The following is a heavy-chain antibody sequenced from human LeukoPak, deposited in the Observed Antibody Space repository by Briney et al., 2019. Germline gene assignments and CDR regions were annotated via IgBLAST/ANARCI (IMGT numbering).Heavy chain of an antibody. Sequence: PGGSLRLSCAASGFTFSSYEMNWVRQAPGKGLEWVSYISSSGNTIYYADSVKGRFTISRDNAKNSLYLQMNSLRAEDTALYYCAKDMQDIVVVPAAPTFDYWGQGTLVTVSS. V-gene: IGHV3-48*03. D-gene: IGHD2-2*01. CDR3: AKDMQDIVVVPAAPTFDY. CDR2: ISSSGNTI. CDR1: GFTFSSYE. J-gene: IGHJ4*02.